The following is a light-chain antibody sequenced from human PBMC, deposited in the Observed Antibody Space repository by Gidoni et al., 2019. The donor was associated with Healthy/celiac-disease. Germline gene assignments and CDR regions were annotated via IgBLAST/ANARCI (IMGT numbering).Light chain of an antibody. V-gene: IGLV2-14*01. CDR2: EVS. J-gene: IGLJ2*01. CDR3: SSYTSSSWV. CDR1: SSDVGGYNY. Sequence: QSALTQPASVSGSHGQSITISCTGTSSDVGGYNYVSWYQQHPGKAPKLMIYEVSNRPSGVSNRFSGSKSGNTASLTISGLQAEDEADYYCSSYTSSSWVFGGGTKLTVL.